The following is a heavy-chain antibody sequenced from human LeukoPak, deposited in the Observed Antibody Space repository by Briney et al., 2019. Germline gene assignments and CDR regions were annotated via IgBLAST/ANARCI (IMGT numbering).Heavy chain of an antibody. CDR3: ARVRRYTNWPPFDY. CDR1: GGSFSGYY. D-gene: IGHD1-1*01. Sequence: EPSETLSLTCAVYGGSFSGYYWSWIRQPPGKGLEWIGEINHSGSTNYNPSLKSRVTISVDTSKNQFSLKLSSVTAADTAVYYCARVRRYTNWPPFDYWGQGTLVTVSS. V-gene: IGHV4-34*01. J-gene: IGHJ4*02. CDR2: INHSGST.